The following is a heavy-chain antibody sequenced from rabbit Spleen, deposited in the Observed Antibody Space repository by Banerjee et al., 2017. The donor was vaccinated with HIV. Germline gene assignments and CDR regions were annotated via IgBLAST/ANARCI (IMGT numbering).Heavy chain of an antibody. CDR3: ARDTSSSFSSYGMDL. CDR2: IYADRSGST. CDR1: GVSLNDKDV. D-gene: IGHD1-1*01. Sequence: QSLEESGGDLVKPGASLTLTCKASGVSLNDKDVMCWVRQAPGKGLECIACIYADRSGSTYYANWAKGRFTISRTSSTTVTLRMTSLTAADTATYFCARDTSSSFSSYGMDLWGQGTLVTVS. J-gene: IGHJ6*01. V-gene: IGHV1S40*01.